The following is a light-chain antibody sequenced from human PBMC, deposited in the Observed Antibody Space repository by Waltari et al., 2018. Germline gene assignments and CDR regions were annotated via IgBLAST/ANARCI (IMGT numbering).Light chain of an antibody. CDR2: GAS. V-gene: IGKV3-15*01. CDR3: QQYNIWPPWT. CDR1: QSISSH. Sequence: EIVMTQYPATLSVSPGTRATLSCRASQSISSHLAWYHQKPGQAPRLLIYGASTRATGIPARFSGSGSGTEFTLTISSLQSEDLAVYYCQQYNIWPPWTFGQGTKVEIK. J-gene: IGKJ1*01.